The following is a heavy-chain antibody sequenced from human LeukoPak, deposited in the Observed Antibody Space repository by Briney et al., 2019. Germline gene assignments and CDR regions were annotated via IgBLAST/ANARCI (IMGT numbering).Heavy chain of an antibody. J-gene: IGHJ5*02. Sequence: GESLQISCKGSGYSFTSYWIGWVRQMPGKGLEWMGIIYPGDSDTRYSPSFQGQVTISADKSISTAYLQWSSLKASDTAMYYCASLKYSSGWYPPAGWFDPWGQGTLVTVSS. CDR1: GYSFTSYW. D-gene: IGHD6-19*01. CDR3: ASLKYSSGWYPPAGWFDP. CDR2: IYPGDSDT. V-gene: IGHV5-51*01.